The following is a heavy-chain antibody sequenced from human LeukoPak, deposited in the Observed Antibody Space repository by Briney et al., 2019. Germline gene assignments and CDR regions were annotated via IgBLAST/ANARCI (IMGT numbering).Heavy chain of an antibody. CDR1: GYTLTELS. V-gene: IGHV1-24*01. CDR2: FDPEDGET. D-gene: IGHD3-22*01. Sequence: GASVKVSCKVSGYTLTELSMHWVRQAPGKGLEWMGGFDPEDGETIYAQKFQGRVTMTEDTSTDTAYMELSSLRSEDTAVYYCAARPYYDSSGYYHNDYWGQGTLVTVSP. CDR3: AARPYYDSSGYYHNDY. J-gene: IGHJ4*02.